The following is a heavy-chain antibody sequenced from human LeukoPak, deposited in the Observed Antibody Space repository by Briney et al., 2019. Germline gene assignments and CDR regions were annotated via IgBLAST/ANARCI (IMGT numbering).Heavy chain of an antibody. CDR1: EFTFSNYW. J-gene: IGHJ6*03. CDR3: AGCSTVTTYYYSYYMDI. V-gene: IGHV3-7*01. CDR2: IKQDGSGT. D-gene: IGHD4-17*01. Sequence: GGSLRLSCAASEFTFSNYWMSWVRLAPGKGMEWVANIKQDGSGTYYVDSVKGRFAISRDNAKNSLYLQMNSLRAEDTAVYYCAGCSTVTTYYYSYYMDIWGKGTTVTVSS.